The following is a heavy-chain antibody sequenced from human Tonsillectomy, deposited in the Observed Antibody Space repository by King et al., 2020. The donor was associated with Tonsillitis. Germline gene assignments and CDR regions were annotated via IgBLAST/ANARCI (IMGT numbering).Heavy chain of an antibody. CDR3: ARGGGFYYFMDV. V-gene: IGHV4-34*01. CDR2: INHSGST. CDR1: GESFSGYY. Sequence: VQLQQWGAGLLKPSETLSLTCAVYGESFSGYYWTWIRQPPGKGLEWIGEINHSGSTNCNPSLKSRVTMSVDTSKNQFSLNLSSVTAADTAVYYCARGGGFYYFMDVWGEGTTVTVSS. J-gene: IGHJ6*03.